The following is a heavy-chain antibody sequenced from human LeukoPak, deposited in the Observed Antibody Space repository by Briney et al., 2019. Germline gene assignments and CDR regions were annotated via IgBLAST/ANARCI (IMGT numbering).Heavy chain of an antibody. CDR2: IYYSGST. J-gene: IGHJ5*02. D-gene: IGHD2-2*01. Sequence: SETLSLTCTVSGGSISSYYWSWIRQPPGKGLEWIGYIYYSGSTNYNPSLKSRVTISVDTSKNQFSLKLSSVTAADTAVYYCASLGIVPAAPRNWFDPWGQGTLVTVSS. CDR3: ASLGIVPAAPRNWFDP. CDR1: GGSISSYY. V-gene: IGHV4-59*12.